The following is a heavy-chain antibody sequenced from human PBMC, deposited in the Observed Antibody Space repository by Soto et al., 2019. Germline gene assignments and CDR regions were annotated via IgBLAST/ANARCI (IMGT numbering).Heavy chain of an antibody. J-gene: IGHJ6*02. Sequence: GASVKVSCKASGGTFSSYPISWVRQAPGQGLEWMGGIIPIFGTANYAQKFQGRVTITADESTSTAYMELSSLRSEDTAVYYCARGDYSNYREYYYGMDVWGQGTTVTVSS. V-gene: IGHV1-69*13. CDR1: GGTFSSYP. CDR2: IIPIFGTA. CDR3: ARGDYSNYREYYYGMDV. D-gene: IGHD4-4*01.